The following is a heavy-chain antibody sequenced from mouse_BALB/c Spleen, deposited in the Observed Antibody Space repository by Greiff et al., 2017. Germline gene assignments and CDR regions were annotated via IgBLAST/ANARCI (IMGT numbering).Heavy chain of an antibody. CDR2: ILPGSGST. CDR3: ARGGKWGYFDV. J-gene: IGHJ1*01. V-gene: IGHV1-9*01. CDR1: GYTFSSYW. Sequence: QVQLQQSGAELMKPGASVKISCKATGYTFSSYWIEWVKQRPGHGLEWIGEILPGSGSTNYNEKFKGKATFTADTSSNTAYMQLSSLTSEDSAVYYGARGGKWGYFDVWGAGTTVTVSS.